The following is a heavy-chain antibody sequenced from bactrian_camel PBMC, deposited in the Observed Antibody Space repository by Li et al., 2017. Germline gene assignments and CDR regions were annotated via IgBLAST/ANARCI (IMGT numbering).Heavy chain of an antibody. CDR1: GMTYNSYC. D-gene: IGHD1*01. J-gene: IGHJ4*01. CDR2: FNPDGNT. Sequence: VQLVESGGGSVQAEGSLRLSCAATGMTYNSYCMGWFRQAPGKDREKVAAFNPDGNTRYADFVKGRFAVSKDNAKNTVDLQMNNLKPEDTAMYYCAVATDCRWTGYPYWTPAPNNMGQGTQVTVS. V-gene: IGHV3S53*01.